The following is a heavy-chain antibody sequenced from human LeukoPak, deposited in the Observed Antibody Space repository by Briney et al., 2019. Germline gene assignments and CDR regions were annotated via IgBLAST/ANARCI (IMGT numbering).Heavy chain of an antibody. D-gene: IGHD5-18*01. Sequence: GGSLRLSCAASGFTFSSYSMNWVRQAPGKGLEWVSFISTSSNHIYYADSVKGRFTISRDNSKNSLYLQMNSLSAEDTAVYYCARGKIIQAGWFDPWGQGTLVTVPS. CDR2: ISTSSNHI. CDR1: GFTFSSYS. V-gene: IGHV3-21*04. J-gene: IGHJ5*02. CDR3: ARGKIIQAGWFDP.